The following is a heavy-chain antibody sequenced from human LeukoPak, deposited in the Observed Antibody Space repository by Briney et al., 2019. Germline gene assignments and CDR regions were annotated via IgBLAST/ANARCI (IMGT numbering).Heavy chain of an antibody. D-gene: IGHD6-6*01. CDR1: GFTFSSYA. CDR2: ISSSGGNT. J-gene: IGHJ4*02. CDR3: AKVHLSYYFDY. V-gene: IGHV3-23*01. Sequence: PGGSLRLSCAASGFTFSSYAMRRVRQAPGKGLEWVSAISSSGGNTYYADSVKGRFTISRDNSKNTLYLEMNSLRTEDTAVYYCAKVHLSYYFDYWGQGTLVTVSS.